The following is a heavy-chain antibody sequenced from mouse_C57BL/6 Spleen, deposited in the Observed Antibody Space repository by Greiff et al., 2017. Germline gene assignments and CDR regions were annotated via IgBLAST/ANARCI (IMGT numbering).Heavy chain of an antibody. V-gene: IGHV2-5*01. CDR3: AKNGELLRYYFDY. D-gene: IGHD1-1*01. Sequence: VKLQESGPGLVQPSQSLSITCTVSGFSLTSYGVHWVRQSPGKGLEWLGVIWRGGSTDYNAAFMSRLSITKDNSKSQVFFKMNSLQADDTAIYYCAKNGELLRYYFDYWGQGTTLTVSS. CDR2: IWRGGST. J-gene: IGHJ2*01. CDR1: GFSLTSYG.